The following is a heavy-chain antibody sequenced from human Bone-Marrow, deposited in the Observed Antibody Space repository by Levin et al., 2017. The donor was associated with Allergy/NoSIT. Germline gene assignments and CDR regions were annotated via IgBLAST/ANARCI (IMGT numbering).Heavy chain of an antibody. D-gene: IGHD2-15*01. J-gene: IGHJ3*02. Sequence: RAGGSLRLSCVASGFTFNNYAMSWVRQAPGKGLEWISTVANDGGGTDQADSVKGRFTISRDNSKNTLYLQMNGLRAGDSAVYYCAKGSRVAYDAFDMWGRGTLVTVSS. CDR3: AKGSRVAYDAFDM. V-gene: IGHV3-23*01. CDR2: VANDGGGT. CDR1: GFTFNNYA.